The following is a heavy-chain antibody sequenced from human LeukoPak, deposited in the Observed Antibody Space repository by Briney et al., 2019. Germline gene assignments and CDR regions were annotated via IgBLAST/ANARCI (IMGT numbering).Heavy chain of an antibody. V-gene: IGHV3-48*04. D-gene: IGHD3-3*01. J-gene: IGHJ3*02. CDR3: ARFFGTDAFDI. Sequence: PGGSLRLSCAASGFTFSSYSMNWVRQAPGKGREWVSYISSSSSTIYYADSVKGRFTISRDNAKNSLYLQMNSLRAEDTAVYYCARFFGTDAFDIWGQGTMVTVSS. CDR2: ISSSSSTI. CDR1: GFTFSSYS.